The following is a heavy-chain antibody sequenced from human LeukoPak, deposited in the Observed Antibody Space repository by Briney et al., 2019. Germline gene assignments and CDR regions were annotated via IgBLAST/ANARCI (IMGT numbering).Heavy chain of an antibody. Sequence: GGSLRLSCAASGFTFSSYWMHWVRQAPGKGLVWVSRINSDGSSTSYADSVKGRFTISRDNAKNTLYLQMNSLRAEDTAVDYCAREPLRSSYYMDVWGKGTTVNVSS. V-gene: IGHV3-74*01. CDR3: AREPLRSSYYMDV. CDR2: INSDGSST. J-gene: IGHJ6*03. CDR1: GFTFSSYW. D-gene: IGHD4-17*01.